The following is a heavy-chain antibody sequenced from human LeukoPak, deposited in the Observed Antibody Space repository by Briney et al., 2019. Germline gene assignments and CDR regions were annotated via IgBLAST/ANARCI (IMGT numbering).Heavy chain of an antibody. D-gene: IGHD2-21*02. V-gene: IGHV4-39*07. Sequence: PSETLSLTCTVSGGSISSSSYYWGWIRQPPGKGLEWIGSIYYSGSTYYNPSLKSRVTISVDTSKNQFSLKLSSVTAADTAVYYCARDIVVTAILWGLPHDAFDIWGQGTMVTVSS. CDR3: ARDIVVTAILWGLPHDAFDI. CDR1: GGSISSSSYY. CDR2: IYYSGST. J-gene: IGHJ3*02.